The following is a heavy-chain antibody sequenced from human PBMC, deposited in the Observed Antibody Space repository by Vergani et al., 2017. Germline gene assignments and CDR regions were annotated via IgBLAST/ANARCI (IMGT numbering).Heavy chain of an antibody. CDR1: GFTFSSYA. J-gene: IGHJ4*02. CDR2: ISGSGGST. Sequence: EVQLLESGGGLVQPGGSLRLSCAASGFTFSSYAMSWVRQAPGKGLEWVSGISGSGGSTYYADSVKVGFTISRDNSKNTLYLQLNSLRAEATAVDYCAKGYSSGWYYFDYWGQGTLVTVSS. CDR3: AKGYSSGWYYFDY. V-gene: IGHV3-23*01. D-gene: IGHD6-19*01.